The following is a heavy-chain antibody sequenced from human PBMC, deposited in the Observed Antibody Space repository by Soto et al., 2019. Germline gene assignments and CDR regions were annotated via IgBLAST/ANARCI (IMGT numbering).Heavy chain of an antibody. Sequence: QEQLVQAGAEVKKPGSSVRISCRDSGGTFSNDAVSWVRQAPGQGLQWMGGIIPIFGTTHYAQKFQGRVTITADESTATAYMELRSVTSEDTAVYYCATGLRTGNYGMDVWGQGTAVTVSS. CDR2: IIPIFGTT. CDR3: ATGLRTGNYGMDV. D-gene: IGHD3-10*01. J-gene: IGHJ6*02. CDR1: GGTFSNDA. V-gene: IGHV1-69*01.